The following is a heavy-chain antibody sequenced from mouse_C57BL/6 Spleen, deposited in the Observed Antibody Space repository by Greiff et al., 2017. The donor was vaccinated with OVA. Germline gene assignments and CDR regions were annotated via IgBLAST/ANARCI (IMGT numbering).Heavy chain of an antibody. CDR3: ARLLRLDY. J-gene: IGHJ2*01. V-gene: IGHV1-26*01. CDR1: GYTFTDYY. D-gene: IGHD1-2*01. Sequence: EVQLQQSGPELVKPGASVKISCKASGYTFTDYYMNWVKQSHGKSLEWIGDINPNNGGTSYNQKFKGKATLTVDKSSSTAYMELRSLTSEDSAVYYCARLLRLDYWGQGTTLTVSS. CDR2: INPNNGGT.